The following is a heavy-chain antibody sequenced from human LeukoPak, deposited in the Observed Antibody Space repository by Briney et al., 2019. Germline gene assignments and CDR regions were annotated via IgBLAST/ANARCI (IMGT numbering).Heavy chain of an antibody. CDR2: IYHSGST. CDR1: GGPISSSSYY. Sequence: SETLSLTCTVSGGPISSSSYYWGWIRQPPGKGLEWIGSIYHSGSTYYNPSLKSRVTISVDTSKNQFSLKLSSVTAADTAVYYCARVAYYYDSSGYYTTHRTFDYWGQGTLVTVSS. D-gene: IGHD3-22*01. J-gene: IGHJ4*02. V-gene: IGHV4-39*07. CDR3: ARVAYYYDSSGYYTTHRTFDY.